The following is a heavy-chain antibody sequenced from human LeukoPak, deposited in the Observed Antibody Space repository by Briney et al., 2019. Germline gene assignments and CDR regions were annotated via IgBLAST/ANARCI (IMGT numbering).Heavy chain of an antibody. V-gene: IGHV3-21*01. Sequence: GGSLRLSCAASGFTFSSYSMNWVRQAPGKGLEWVSCITRSSHYIYYADSVKGRFTISRDNAKNSLYLQMNRLRAEDTAVYYCARDRGGSGSYYINAFDIWGQGTMVTVSS. J-gene: IGHJ3*02. CDR3: ARDRGGSGSYYINAFDI. CDR2: ITRSSHYI. D-gene: IGHD1-26*01. CDR1: GFTFSSYS.